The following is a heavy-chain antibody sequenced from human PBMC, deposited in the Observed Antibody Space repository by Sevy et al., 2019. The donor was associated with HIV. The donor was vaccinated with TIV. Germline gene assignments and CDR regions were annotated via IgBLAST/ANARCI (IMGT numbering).Heavy chain of an antibody. V-gene: IGHV3-9*01. J-gene: IGHJ4*02. D-gene: IGHD2-2*01. CDR2: ISWNSGSI. Sequence: GGSLRLSCAASGFTFDDYAMHWVRQAPGKGLEWVSGISWNSGSIGYADSVKGRFTISRDNAKNSLYLQMNSLRAGDTALYYCAKESIRVPAGFDYWGQGTLVTVSS. CDR1: GFTFDDYA. CDR3: AKESIRVPAGFDY.